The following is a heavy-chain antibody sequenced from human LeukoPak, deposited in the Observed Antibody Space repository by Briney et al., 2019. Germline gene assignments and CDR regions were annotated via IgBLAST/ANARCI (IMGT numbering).Heavy chain of an antibody. V-gene: IGHV4-4*02. CDR3: ARERRPTYYDFWSGYYI. D-gene: IGHD3-3*01. J-gene: IGHJ4*02. Sequence: SETLSLTCAVSGGSISSSNWWSWVRQPPGKGLEWIGEIYHSGSTNYNPSLKSRVTISVDTSKNQFSPKLSSVTAADTAVYYCARERRPTYYDFWSGYYIWGQGTLVTVSS. CDR2: IYHSGST. CDR1: GGSISSSNW.